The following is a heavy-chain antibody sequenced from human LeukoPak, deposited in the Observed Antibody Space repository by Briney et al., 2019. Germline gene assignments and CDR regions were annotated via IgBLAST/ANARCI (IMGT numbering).Heavy chain of an antibody. J-gene: IGHJ4*02. CDR1: GYTFTGYY. Sequence: SVKVSCKGSGYTFTGYYMHWVRQAPGQGLEWMGRSSAYNGNTNYAQKLQGRVTMTTDTSTSTAYMELRSLRSDDTAVYYCARGGDGDILTGLVFDYWGQGTLVTVSS. CDR2: SSAYNGNT. CDR3: ARGGDGDILTGLVFDY. V-gene: IGHV1-18*04. D-gene: IGHD3-9*01.